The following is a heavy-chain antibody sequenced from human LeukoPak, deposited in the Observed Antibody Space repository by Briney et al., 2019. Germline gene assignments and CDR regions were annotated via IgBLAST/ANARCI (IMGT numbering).Heavy chain of an antibody. CDR1: GFTFSGYG. D-gene: IGHD5-12*01. J-gene: IGHJ4*02. CDR2: IYGGGGVI. CDR3: AKDRVPDSGYDIDY. Sequence: PGGSLRLSCAASGFTFSGYGMYWVRQAPRKGLEWVAGIYGGGGVIKYADSVKGRSTISRDNSENILYLQMDSLRVEDTAMYYCAKDRVPDSGYDIDYWGQGTLVTVSS. V-gene: IGHV3-23*03.